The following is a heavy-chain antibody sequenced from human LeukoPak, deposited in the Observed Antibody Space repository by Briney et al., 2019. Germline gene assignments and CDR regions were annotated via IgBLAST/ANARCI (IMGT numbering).Heavy chain of an antibody. CDR1: GFTFSSYA. CDR2: ISYDGSNK. CDR3: ARVGPSSQDAFDI. J-gene: IGHJ3*02. D-gene: IGHD6-13*01. Sequence: GGSLRLSFAASGFTFSSYAMHWVRQAPGKGLEWVAVISYDGSNKYYADSVKGRFTISRDNSKNTLYLQMNSLRAEDTAVYYCARVGPSSQDAFDIWGQGTMVTVSS. V-gene: IGHV3-30-3*01.